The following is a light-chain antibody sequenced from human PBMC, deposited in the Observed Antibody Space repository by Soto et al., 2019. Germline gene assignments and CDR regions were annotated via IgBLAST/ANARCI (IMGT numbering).Light chain of an antibody. CDR2: DST. Sequence: QSVLTQPPSVSGAPGQRVTISCTGSRSNIGANYDVHWYQQPPGTAPKLLISDSTDRPSGVPDRFSGSKSGTAASLAIPGLQAEDEADYYCQSFDSILTAWVFGGGTQLTVL. V-gene: IGLV1-40*01. J-gene: IGLJ3*02. CDR1: RSNIGANYD. CDR3: QSFDSILTAWV.